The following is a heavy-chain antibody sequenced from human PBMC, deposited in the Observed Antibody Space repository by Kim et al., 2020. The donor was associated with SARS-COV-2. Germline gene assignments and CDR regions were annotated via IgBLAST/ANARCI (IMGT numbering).Heavy chain of an antibody. V-gene: IGHV4-39*01. CDR1: GGSISSSSYY. CDR3: ARQRSGSYWE. D-gene: IGHD1-26*01. J-gene: IGHJ4*02. CDR2: IYYSGST. Sequence: SETLSLTCTVSGGSISSSSYYWGWIRQPPGKGLEWIGSIYYSGSTYYNPSLKSRVTISVDTSKNQFSLKLSSVTAADTAVYYCARQRSGSYWEWGQGTLVTVSS.